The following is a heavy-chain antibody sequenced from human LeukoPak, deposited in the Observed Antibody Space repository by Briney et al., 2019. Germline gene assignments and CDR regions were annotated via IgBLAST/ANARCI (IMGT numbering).Heavy chain of an antibody. V-gene: IGHV5-51*01. CDR3: ARLVGAPYYYYYMDF. J-gene: IGHJ6*03. CDR1: GYSFTSYW. Sequence: GESLKISCKGSGYSFTSYWIGWVRQMPGKGLEWMGIIYPGDSDTRYSPSFQGQVTISADKSISTAYLQWSSLKASDTAMYYCARLVGAPYYYYYMDFWGKGTTVTVSS. CDR2: IYPGDSDT. D-gene: IGHD1-26*01.